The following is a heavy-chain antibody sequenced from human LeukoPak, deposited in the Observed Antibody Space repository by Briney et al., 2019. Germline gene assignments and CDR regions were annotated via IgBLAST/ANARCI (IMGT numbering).Heavy chain of an antibody. Sequence: GGSLRLSCAASAFTFSDYSMNWVRQAPGKGLEWISYIDTSSSTMYYADSVMGRFTISRDNAKESLYLQMNSPRDEDTAVYYCAREDDSWGPNNLDLWGQGTWSPSPQ. D-gene: IGHD7-27*01. CDR1: AFTFSDYS. CDR3: AREDDSWGPNNLDL. V-gene: IGHV3-48*02. CDR2: IDTSSSTM. J-gene: IGHJ3*01.